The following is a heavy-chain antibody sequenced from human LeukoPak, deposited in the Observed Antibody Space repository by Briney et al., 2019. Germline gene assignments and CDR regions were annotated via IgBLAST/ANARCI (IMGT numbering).Heavy chain of an antibody. D-gene: IGHD6-13*01. CDR2: INHSGST. Sequence: KPSETLSLTCAVYGGSFSGYYWSWIRQPPGKGLEWIGEINHSGSTNYNPSLKSRVTISVDTSKNQFSLKLSSVTTADTAVYYCAGKAAAAGTFDYWGQGTLVTVSS. J-gene: IGHJ4*02. CDR3: AGKAAAAGTFDY. V-gene: IGHV4-34*01. CDR1: GGSFSGYY.